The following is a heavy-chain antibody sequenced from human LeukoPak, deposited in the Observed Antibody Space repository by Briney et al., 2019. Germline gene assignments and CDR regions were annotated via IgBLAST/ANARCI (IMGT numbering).Heavy chain of an antibody. Sequence: ASVKVSCKVSGYTLTELSMHWVRQAPGKGLEWMGGFDPEDGETIYAQKFQGRVTMTEDTSTDTAYMELSSLRSEDTAVYYCATIPGAHYDSSGYHPLDYWGQGTLVTVSS. CDR3: ATIPGAHYDSSGYHPLDY. V-gene: IGHV1-24*01. CDR2: FDPEDGET. D-gene: IGHD3-22*01. CDR1: GYTLTELS. J-gene: IGHJ4*02.